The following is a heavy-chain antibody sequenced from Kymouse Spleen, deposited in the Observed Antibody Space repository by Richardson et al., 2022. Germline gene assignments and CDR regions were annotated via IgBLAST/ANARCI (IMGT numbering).Heavy chain of an antibody. CDR3: ARLYSNYFNWFDP. Sequence: QLQLQESGPGLVKPSETLSLTCTVSGGSISSSSYYWGWIRQPPGKGLEWIGSIYYSGSTYYNPSLKSRVTISVDTSKNQFSLKLSSVTAADTAVYYCARLYSNYFNWFDPWGQGTLVTVSS. J-gene: IGHJ5*02. D-gene: IGHD4-11,IGHD4-11*01. CDR2: IYYSGST. CDR1: GGSISSSSYY. V-gene: IGHV4-39*01.